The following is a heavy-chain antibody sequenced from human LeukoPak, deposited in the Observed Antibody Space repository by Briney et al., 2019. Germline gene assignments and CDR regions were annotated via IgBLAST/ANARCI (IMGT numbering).Heavy chain of an antibody. D-gene: IGHD6-13*01. CDR1: GFTFSGYA. CDR3: AKGNRKAAATYQFDY. Sequence: GRSLRLSCAASGFTFSGYAMSWVRQAPGKGLEWVSAISGSGGSTYYADSVKGRFTISRDNSKNTLDLQMNSLRAEDTAVYYCAKGNRKAAATYQFDYWGQGTLVTVSS. J-gene: IGHJ4*02. CDR2: ISGSGGST. V-gene: IGHV3-23*01.